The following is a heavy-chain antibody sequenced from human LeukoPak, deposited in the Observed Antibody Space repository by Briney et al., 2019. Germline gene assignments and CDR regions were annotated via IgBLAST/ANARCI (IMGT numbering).Heavy chain of an antibody. J-gene: IGHJ4*02. CDR1: GGSFSGYY. Sequence: SETLSLTCAVYGGSFSGYYWSWIRQPPGKGLEWIGEINHSGSTNYNPSLKSRVTISVDKSKNQFSLKLSSVTAADTAVYYCARGSIVGATFPDFWGQGTLVTVSS. CDR2: INHSGST. V-gene: IGHV4-34*01. D-gene: IGHD1-26*01. CDR3: ARGSIVGATFPDF.